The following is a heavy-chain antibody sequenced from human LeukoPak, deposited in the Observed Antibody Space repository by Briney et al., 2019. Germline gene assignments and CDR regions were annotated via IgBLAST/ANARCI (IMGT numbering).Heavy chain of an antibody. CDR3: ARGSYYYYYGMDV. J-gene: IGHJ6*02. CDR2: IYYSGST. CDR1: GGSISSYY. V-gene: IGHV4-59*08. Sequence: SETLSLTCTVSGGSISSYYWSWVRQPPGKGLEWIRYIYYSGSTNYNPSLKSRVTISVDTSKNQFSLKLSSVTAADTAVYYCARGSYYYYYGMDVWGQGTTVTVSS.